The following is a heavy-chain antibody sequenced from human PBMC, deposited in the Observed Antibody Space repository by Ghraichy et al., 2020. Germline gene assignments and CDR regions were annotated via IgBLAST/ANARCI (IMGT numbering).Heavy chain of an antibody. J-gene: IGHJ3*02. D-gene: IGHD1-20*01. CDR2: ISWNSGSI. V-gene: IGHV3-9*01. Sequence: GGSLRLSCAASGFTFDDYAMHWVRQAPGKGLEWVSGISWNSGSIGYADSVKGRFTISRDNAKNSLYLQMNSLRAEDTALYYCAKDTAPITGTSYDAFDIWGQGTMVTVSS. CDR1: GFTFDDYA. CDR3: AKDTAPITGTSYDAFDI.